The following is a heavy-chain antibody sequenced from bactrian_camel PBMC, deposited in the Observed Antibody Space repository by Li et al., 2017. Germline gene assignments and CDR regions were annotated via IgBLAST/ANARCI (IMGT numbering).Heavy chain of an antibody. Sequence: QLVESGGGSAQAGGSLRLSCEGSGESRIPYRMAWFRQLPGKEREGIGNIDSYGRTTYADSVKGRFTISKSNAKNTYGLLLQMNGLKPEDTAVYYCAAERVVAGPFVLQEWPYSYWGQGTQVTV. V-gene: IGHV3S53*01. J-gene: IGHJ4*01. D-gene: IGHD6*01. CDR1: GESRIPYR. CDR3: AAERVVAGPFVLQEWPYSY. CDR2: IDSYGRT.